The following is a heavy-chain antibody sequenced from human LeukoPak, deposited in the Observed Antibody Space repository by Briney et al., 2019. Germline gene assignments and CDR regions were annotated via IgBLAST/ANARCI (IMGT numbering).Heavy chain of an antibody. J-gene: IGHJ4*02. CDR1: GFTFSSYS. D-gene: IGHD3-9*01. Sequence: PGRSLRLSCVASGFTFSSYSFHWVRQAPGKGLEWVAVISYDGSNKDYADSVKRRFTISRGNSKNTLYLQMNSLRAEDTAVYYCARDFDDILTGYAPFDYWGQGTLVTVSS. CDR2: ISYDGSNK. V-gene: IGHV3-30-3*01. CDR3: ARDFDDILTGYAPFDY.